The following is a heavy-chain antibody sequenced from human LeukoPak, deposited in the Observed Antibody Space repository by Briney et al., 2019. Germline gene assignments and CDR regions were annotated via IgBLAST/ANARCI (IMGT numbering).Heavy chain of an antibody. J-gene: IGHJ4*02. D-gene: IGHD6-19*01. V-gene: IGHV1-2*02. CDR3: ARYTKFSKALAVAGTYYFDY. Sequence: GASVKVSCKASGYTFTGYYMHWVRQAPGQGLEWMGWINPNSGGTNYAQKFQGRVTMTRDTSISTAYMELSRLRSDDTAVYYCARYTKFSKALAVAGTYYFDYWGQGTLVTVSS. CDR2: INPNSGGT. CDR1: GYTFTGYY.